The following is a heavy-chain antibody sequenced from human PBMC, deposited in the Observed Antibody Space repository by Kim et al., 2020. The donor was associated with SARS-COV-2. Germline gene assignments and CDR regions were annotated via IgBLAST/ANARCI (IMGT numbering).Heavy chain of an antibody. CDR1: GFTFDDYA. CDR3: AKDQIAAAGSKSFDL. CDR2: ISWNSGSI. D-gene: IGHD6-13*01. V-gene: IGHV3-9*01. J-gene: IGHJ2*01. Sequence: GGSLRLSCAASGFTFDDYAMHWVRQAPGKGLEWVSGISWNSGSIGYADSVKGRFTISRDNAKNSLYLQMNSLRAEDTALYYCAKDQIAAAGSKSFDLWGR.